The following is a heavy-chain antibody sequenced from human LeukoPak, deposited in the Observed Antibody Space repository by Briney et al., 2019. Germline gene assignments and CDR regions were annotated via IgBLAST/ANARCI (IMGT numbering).Heavy chain of an antibody. CDR2: IRYDGSNK. CDR3: AKDQVEPLPFDP. D-gene: IGHD1-1*01. CDR1: GFTFSSYG. J-gene: IGHJ5*02. V-gene: IGHV3-30*02. Sequence: PGGSLRLSCAASGFTFSSYGMHWVRQAPGEGLEWVAFIRYDGSNKYYADSVKGRFTISRDNSKNTLYLQMNSLRAEDTAVYYCAKDQVEPLPFDPWGQGTLVTVSS.